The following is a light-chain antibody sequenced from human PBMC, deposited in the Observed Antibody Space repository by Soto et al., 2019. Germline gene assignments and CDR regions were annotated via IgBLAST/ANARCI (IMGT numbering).Light chain of an antibody. CDR3: QQGFSAPPWT. Sequence: DIQMTQSPSSLSASVGDRITITCRSSQSINNYLNWYKQRPGKAPKVIIYDASSLQSGVPSRFSGSGSGTDFALTISSLQPEDVATYYCQQGFSAPPWTFGQGTKVEI. V-gene: IGKV1-39*01. CDR1: QSINNY. CDR2: DAS. J-gene: IGKJ1*01.